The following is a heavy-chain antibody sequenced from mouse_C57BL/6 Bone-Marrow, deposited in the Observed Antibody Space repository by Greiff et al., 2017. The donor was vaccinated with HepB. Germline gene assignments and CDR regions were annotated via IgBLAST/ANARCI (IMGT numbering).Heavy chain of an antibody. J-gene: IGHJ1*03. Sequence: EVQLQQSGPELFKPGASVKISCKASGYTFTDYYMNWVKQSHGKSLEWIGDINPNNGGTSYNQKFKGKATLTVDKSSSTAYMELRSLTSEDSAVYYCSSLDYYDLSSWYFDVWGTVTTFTVSS. CDR3: SSLDYYDLSSWYFDV. V-gene: IGHV1-26*01. D-gene: IGHD1-1*01. CDR2: INPNNGGT. CDR1: GYTFTDYY.